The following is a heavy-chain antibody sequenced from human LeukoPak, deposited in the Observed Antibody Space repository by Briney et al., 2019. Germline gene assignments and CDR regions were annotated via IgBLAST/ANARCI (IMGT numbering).Heavy chain of an antibody. CDR1: GGSFSGYY. CDR2: INHSGST. CDR3: ARATGVSTAVNWFDP. D-gene: IGHD4-11*01. Sequence: PSETLSLICAVYGGSFSGYYWSWIRQPPGKGLEWIGEINHSGSTNYNPSLKSRVTISVDTSKNQFSLKLSSVTAADTAVYYCARATGVSTAVNWFDPWGQGTLVTVSS. J-gene: IGHJ5*02. V-gene: IGHV4-34*01.